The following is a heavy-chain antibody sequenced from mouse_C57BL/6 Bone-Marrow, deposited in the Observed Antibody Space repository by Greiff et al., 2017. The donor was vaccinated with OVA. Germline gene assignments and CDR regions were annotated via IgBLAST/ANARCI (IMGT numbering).Heavy chain of an antibody. V-gene: IGHV1-39*01. CDR1: GYSFTDYN. CDR2: INPNYGTT. D-gene: IGHD1-1*01. CDR3: ARLGYGSREGYYFDY. J-gene: IGHJ2*01. Sequence: LQESGPELVKPGASVKISCKASGYSFTDYNMNWVKQSNGKSLEWIGVINPNYGTTSYNQKFKGKATLTVDQSSSTAYMQLNSLTSEDSAVYYCARLGYGSREGYYFDYWGQGTTLTVSS.